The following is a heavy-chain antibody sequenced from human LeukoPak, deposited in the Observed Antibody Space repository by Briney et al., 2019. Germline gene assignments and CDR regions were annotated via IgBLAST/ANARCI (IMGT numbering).Heavy chain of an antibody. J-gene: IGHJ3*02. CDR2: ISSSSNYI. Sequence: GGSLRLSCAASGFSFSRYSMNWVRQAPGKGLEWVSSISSSSNYIYYADSVKGRLTISRDNAKNPLYLQMNSLRAEDTAVYYCARAKMFYYEGGTYYHAFDIWGQGTMVTVSS. D-gene: IGHD3-22*01. CDR3: ARAKMFYYEGGTYYHAFDI. V-gene: IGHV3-21*01. CDR1: GFSFSRYS.